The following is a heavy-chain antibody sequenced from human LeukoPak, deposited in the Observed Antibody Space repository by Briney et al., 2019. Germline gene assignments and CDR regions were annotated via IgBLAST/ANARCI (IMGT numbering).Heavy chain of an antibody. Sequence: GGSLRLSCAASGFIVRSNYMGWVRQAPGKGLEWVSVIYSDDSTYYADSVKGRFTISRDNSKNTLYLHMNSLRAEDTAVYYCARDRSLGYCRSTSCSAYGMDVWGQGTTVIVSS. CDR1: GFIVRSNY. J-gene: IGHJ6*02. D-gene: IGHD2-2*01. CDR3: ARDRSLGYCRSTSCSAYGMDV. CDR2: IYSDDST. V-gene: IGHV3-66*01.